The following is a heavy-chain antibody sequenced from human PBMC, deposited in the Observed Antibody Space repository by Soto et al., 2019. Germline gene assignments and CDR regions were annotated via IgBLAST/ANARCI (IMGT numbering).Heavy chain of an antibody. V-gene: IGHV3-33*01. Sequence: QVQLVESGGGVVQPGRSLRLSCAASGFTFSSHGMHWVRQAPDKGLEWVAVIWYDGSNKYYADSVKGRFTISRDNSKNTLYLQMNSLRAEDTAVYYCARGSGSYDLNFHYWGQGTLVTVSS. D-gene: IGHD1-26*01. CDR1: GFTFSSHG. CDR3: ARGSGSYDLNFHY. CDR2: IWYDGSNK. J-gene: IGHJ4*02.